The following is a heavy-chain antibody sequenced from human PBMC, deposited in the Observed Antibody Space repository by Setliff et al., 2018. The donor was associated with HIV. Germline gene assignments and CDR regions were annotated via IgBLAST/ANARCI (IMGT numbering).Heavy chain of an antibody. J-gene: IGHJ4*02. Sequence: PSETLSLTCTVSGGSISSHYWSWIRQPPGKGLEWIGYIDYSGSTNYNPSLKSRVTISLDTSKNQFSLKLSSVAAADTAVYHCARGGYRDGYDYWGQGTLVTVSS. CDR3: ARGGYRDGYDY. V-gene: IGHV4-59*11. CDR2: IDYSGST. D-gene: IGHD5-18*01. CDR1: GGSISSHY.